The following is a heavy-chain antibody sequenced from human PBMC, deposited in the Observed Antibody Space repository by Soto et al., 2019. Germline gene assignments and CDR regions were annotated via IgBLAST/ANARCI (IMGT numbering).Heavy chain of an antibody. CDR1: GGTFSSFS. CDR3: ARGNALDI. V-gene: IGHV1-69*01. CDR2: VIPIIGSS. Sequence: QLQLVQSGAEVKKPGSSVKVSCKATGGTFSSFSINWVRQAPGQGLEWMGGVIPIIGSSNYAQRFQGRLTIAADEATSTAYLELGSRTSEYTAVFYCARGNALDIWGQGTWVTVSS. J-gene: IGHJ3*02.